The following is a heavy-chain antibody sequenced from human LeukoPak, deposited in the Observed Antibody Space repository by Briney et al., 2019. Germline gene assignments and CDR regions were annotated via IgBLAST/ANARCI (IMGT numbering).Heavy chain of an antibody. V-gene: IGHV4-30-4*08. CDR2: IYYSGST. D-gene: IGHD2-15*01. CDR3: ASRRGGWADAFDI. Sequence: PSETLSLTCTVSGGSISSGGYYWSWIRQPPGKGLEWIGYIYYSGSTYYNPSLKSRVTISVDTSKNQFSLKLSSVTAADTAVYYCASRRGGWADAFDIWGQGTMVTISS. J-gene: IGHJ3*02. CDR1: GGSISSGGYY.